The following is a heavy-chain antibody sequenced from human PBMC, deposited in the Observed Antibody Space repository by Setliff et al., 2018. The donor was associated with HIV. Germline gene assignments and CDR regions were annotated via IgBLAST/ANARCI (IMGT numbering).Heavy chain of an antibody. Sequence: PSETLSLTCTVSGGSISSYDWSWIRQPPGKGLEWIGYIYTSGSTNYNPSLKSRVTISVDTSKNQFSLKLSSVTAADTAVYYCAKHECSGGCYYYMDVWGKGIMVTVSS. D-gene: IGHD2-15*01. J-gene: IGHJ6*03. V-gene: IGHV4-4*09. CDR2: IYTSGST. CDR3: AKHECSGGCYYYMDV. CDR1: GGSISSYD.